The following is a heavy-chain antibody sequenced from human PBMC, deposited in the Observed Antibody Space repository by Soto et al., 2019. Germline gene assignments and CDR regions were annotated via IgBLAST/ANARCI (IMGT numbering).Heavy chain of an antibody. D-gene: IGHD3-10*01. J-gene: IGHJ6*02. CDR3: AREGYYSGSGTYGPPRHYGMDV. Sequence: QVQLVQSGAEVKRAGASVKVSCKASGYTFSSYGLSWVRQAPGQGLEWMGWISDYNGNTHYAQKFQGRVIMTTDTATRIAYVGLRGLRYDDTAVYFCAREGYYSGSGTYGPPRHYGMDVWGPGTTVTVYS. V-gene: IGHV1-18*01. CDR2: ISDYNGNT. CDR1: GYTFSSYG.